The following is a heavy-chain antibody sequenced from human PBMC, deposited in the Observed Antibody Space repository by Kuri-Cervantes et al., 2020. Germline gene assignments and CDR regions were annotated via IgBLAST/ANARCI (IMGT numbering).Heavy chain of an antibody. D-gene: IGHD5-24*01. V-gene: IGHV3-23*01. CDR3: GGEMATIRHY. J-gene: IGHJ4*02. CDR2: ISGSGGST. Sequence: GESLKISCAASGFTFSSYAMSWVRQAPGKGLEWVSAISGSGGSTYYADSVKGRFTISRDNSKNTLYLQMGSLRAEDMAVYYCGGEMATIRHYWGQGTLVTVSS. CDR1: GFTFSSYA.